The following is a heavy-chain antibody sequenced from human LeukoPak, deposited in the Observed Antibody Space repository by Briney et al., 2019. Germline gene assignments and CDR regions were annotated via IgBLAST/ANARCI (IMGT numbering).Heavy chain of an antibody. J-gene: IGHJ4*02. D-gene: IGHD6-19*01. CDR2: IYTGGTT. CDR3: ARDKLGSGYSSDFDY. Sequence: PGGSLRLSCAASGFSVSSNYMNWVRQAPGKGLEWVSAIYTGGTTYYADSVKGRFTIFRDNSKSTLYLQMNSLRAEDTAVYYCARDKLGSGYSSDFDYWGQGTLVTVSS. V-gene: IGHV3-66*02. CDR1: GFSVSSNY.